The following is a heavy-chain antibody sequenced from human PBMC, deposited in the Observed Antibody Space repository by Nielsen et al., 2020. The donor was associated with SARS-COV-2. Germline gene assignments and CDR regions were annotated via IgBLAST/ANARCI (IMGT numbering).Heavy chain of an antibody. D-gene: IGHD1-7*01. Sequence: SETLSLTCTVSGGSISGSTFYWGWVRQPPGKGLEWIAAIYYTGSTYYTPSLKSRVTISVDTSKNQFSLKLSSVTAADTAVYYCARERYNWNYGRGFEYWGQGTLVTVSS. CDR2: IYYTGST. V-gene: IGHV4-39*07. CDR1: GGSISGSTFY. J-gene: IGHJ4*02. CDR3: ARERYNWNYGRGFEY.